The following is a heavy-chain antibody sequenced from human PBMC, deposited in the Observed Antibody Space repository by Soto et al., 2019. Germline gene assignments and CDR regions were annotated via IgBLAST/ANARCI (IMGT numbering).Heavy chain of an antibody. CDR3: AKDRQLESYYFYGMDV. CDR2: ISYDGSNK. CDR1: GFTHINYA. Sequence: PGGSLRLSCATSGFTHINYAMHWVRQAPGKGLEWVAVISYDGSNKNYADSVKGRFIISRDEPKNTLYLQMNSLRVEDTAVYYCAKDRQLESYYFYGMDVWGQGTTVTVSS. J-gene: IGHJ6*02. D-gene: IGHD6-6*01. V-gene: IGHV3-30*04.